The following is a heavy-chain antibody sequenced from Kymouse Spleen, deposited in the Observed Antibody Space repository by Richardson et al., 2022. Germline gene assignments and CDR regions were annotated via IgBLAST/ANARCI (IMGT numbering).Heavy chain of an antibody. CDR2: TYYRSKWYN. J-gene: IGHJ5*02. CDR3: ARVNYDFWSGYYTGIWFDP. CDR1: GDSVSSNSAA. Sequence: QVQLQQSGPGLVKPSQTLSLTCAISGDSVSSNSAAWNWIRQSPSRGLEWLGRTYYRSKWYNDYAVSVKSRITINPDTSKNQFSLQLNSVTPEDTAVYYCARVNYDFWSGYYTGIWFDPWGQGTLVTVSS. V-gene: IGHV6-1*01. D-gene: IGHD3-3*01.